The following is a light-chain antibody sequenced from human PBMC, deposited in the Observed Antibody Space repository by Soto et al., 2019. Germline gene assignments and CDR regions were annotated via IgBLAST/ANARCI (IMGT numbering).Light chain of an antibody. V-gene: IGKV3-20*01. CDR2: GAS. CDR1: QSVSSSY. Sequence: EIVLTQSPGTLSLSPGERATLSCRASQSVSSSYLAWYQQKPGQAPRLLIYGASSRATGIPDRFSGSGSGTDFILTISRLEPEEFAVYYCQQYGSSPTTFGQGTKVEIK. CDR3: QQYGSSPTT. J-gene: IGKJ1*01.